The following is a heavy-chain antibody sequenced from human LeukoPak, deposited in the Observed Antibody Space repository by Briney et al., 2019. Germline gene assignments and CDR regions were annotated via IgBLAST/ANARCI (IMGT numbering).Heavy chain of an antibody. Sequence: SETLTLTCTVSGGSISSYFWTWIWQPPGKGLECIGYIFYSGRTNYNPSLKSRVTISADTSKNQFSLKLSSVTDADTAVYYCARIYGSGSYVDYWGQGTLVTVSS. J-gene: IGHJ4*02. CDR2: IFYSGRT. D-gene: IGHD3-10*01. CDR3: ARIYGSGSYVDY. V-gene: IGHV4-59*01. CDR1: GGSISSYF.